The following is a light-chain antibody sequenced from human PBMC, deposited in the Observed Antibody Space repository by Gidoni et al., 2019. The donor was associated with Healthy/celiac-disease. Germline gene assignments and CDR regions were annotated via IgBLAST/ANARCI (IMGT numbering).Light chain of an antibody. CDR3: QQSYSTPRGFT. CDR2: AAS. V-gene: IGKV1-39*01. Sequence: DIQMTQSPSSLSASVGDRVTITCRASQSSSSYLNWYQQKPGKAPKLLIYAASSLQSGVPSRFSGSGSGTDFTLTISSLQPEDFATYYCQQSYSTPRGFTFGPGTKVEIK. J-gene: IGKJ3*01. CDR1: QSSSSY.